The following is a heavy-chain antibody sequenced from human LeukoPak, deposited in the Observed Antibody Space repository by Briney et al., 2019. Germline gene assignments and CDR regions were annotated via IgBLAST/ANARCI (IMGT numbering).Heavy chain of an antibody. Sequence: GGSLRLSCAASGFTFDDYAMHWVRQAPGKGLEWVSGISWNSGSIGYADSVKGRFTISRDNAKNSLYLQMNSLRAEDTALYYCAKSYYYDSSGYQIWGQGTMVTVSS. J-gene: IGHJ3*02. D-gene: IGHD3-22*01. CDR1: GFTFDDYA. V-gene: IGHV3-9*01. CDR3: AKSYYYDSSGYQI. CDR2: ISWNSGSI.